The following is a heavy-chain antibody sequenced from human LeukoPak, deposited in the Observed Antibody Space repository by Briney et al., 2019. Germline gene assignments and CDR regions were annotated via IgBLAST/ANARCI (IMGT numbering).Heavy chain of an antibody. CDR3: ARGVGYDDTLGSYYGFFDY. CDR1: GGSISSYY. Sequence: SETLSLTCTVSGGSISSYYWSWIRQPPGKGLEWIGYIYYSGSTNYNPSLKSRASLSVDTSKNELSLQLSSVTAADTAVYFCARGVGYDDTLGSYYGFFDYWGQGTLVAVSS. V-gene: IGHV4-59*12. J-gene: IGHJ4*02. D-gene: IGHD3-22*01. CDR2: IYYSGST.